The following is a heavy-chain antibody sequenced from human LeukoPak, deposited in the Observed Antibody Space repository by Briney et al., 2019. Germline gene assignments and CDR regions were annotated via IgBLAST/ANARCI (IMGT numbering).Heavy chain of an antibody. CDR1: GGSISTYY. D-gene: IGHD6-19*01. J-gene: IGHJ4*02. CDR3: ARKPPVAKEFDY. CDR2: IFLGGST. V-gene: IGHV4-4*09. Sequence: SETLSLTCTVSGGSISTYYWSWIRQSPGKGLERIGYIFLGGSTKSNPSLKSRFTISVDTSKNQFSLKLISVTAADTAIYFCARKPPVAKEFDYWGEGTLVTVSS.